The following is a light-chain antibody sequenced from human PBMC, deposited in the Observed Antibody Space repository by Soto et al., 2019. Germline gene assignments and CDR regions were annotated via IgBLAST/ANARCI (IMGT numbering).Light chain of an antibody. J-gene: IGKJ4*01. Sequence: EIVLTQSPATLSLSPGERATLSCRASQSVSSYLAWYQQKPGQAPRLLIYDASSRATGIPARFSGSGSGTDFSLTISILEPEDFAVYYCQQRSNWPRGSFGGGTKVEIK. CDR2: DAS. V-gene: IGKV3-11*01. CDR3: QQRSNWPRGS. CDR1: QSVSSY.